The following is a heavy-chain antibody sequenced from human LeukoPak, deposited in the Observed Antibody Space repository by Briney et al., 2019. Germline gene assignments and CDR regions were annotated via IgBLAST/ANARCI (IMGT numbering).Heavy chain of an antibody. J-gene: IGHJ6*03. CDR1: GFTFSGYG. D-gene: IGHD5-12*01. V-gene: IGHV3-30*02. CDR3: AKGGGYEAQYYYYYLDV. Sequence: GRSLRLSCAASGFTFSGYGMYWVRQAPGKGLEWVAFIRYDGSNKYYADSVKGRFTVSRDNSKNTLYLQMKSLRAEDTAVYYCAKGGGYEAQYYYYYLDVWGKGTTVTISS. CDR2: IRYDGSNK.